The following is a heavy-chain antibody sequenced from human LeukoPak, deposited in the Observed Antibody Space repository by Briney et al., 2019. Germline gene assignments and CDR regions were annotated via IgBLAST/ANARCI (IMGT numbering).Heavy chain of an antibody. Sequence: GGSLRLSCAASGFTFSSYAMHWVRQAPGKGLEWVAVISYDESNKYYADSVKGRFTISRDNSKNTLYLQVDSPRAEDTAVYYCARREQWLVGDDYWGQGTLVTVFS. CDR2: ISYDESNK. D-gene: IGHD6-19*01. CDR3: ARREQWLVGDDY. V-gene: IGHV3-30*04. J-gene: IGHJ4*02. CDR1: GFTFSSYA.